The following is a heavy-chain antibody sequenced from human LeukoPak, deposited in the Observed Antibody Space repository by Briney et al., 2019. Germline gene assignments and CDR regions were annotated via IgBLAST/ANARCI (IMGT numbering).Heavy chain of an antibody. CDR1: GFTFNNYA. J-gene: IGHJ4*02. D-gene: IGHD6-13*01. CDR2: NSWNSGHI. V-gene: IGHV3-9*01. Sequence: GRSLRLSCTASGFTFNNYAMHWVRQAPGKGLEWVSSNSWNSGHIDYADSVKGRFTISRDNAKTSLYLQMNSLRAEDTAVYYCARDITRRGAAAGTGGGGLWGQGTLVTVSS. CDR3: ARDITRRGAAAGTGGGGL.